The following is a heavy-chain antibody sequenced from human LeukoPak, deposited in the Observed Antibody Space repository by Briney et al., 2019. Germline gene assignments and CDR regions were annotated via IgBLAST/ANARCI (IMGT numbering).Heavy chain of an antibody. CDR1: GFTFSDYY. V-gene: IGHV3-11*01. D-gene: IGHD3-22*01. Sequence: GGSLRLSCAASGFTFSDYYMSWIRQAPGKGLEWVSYISSSGSTIYYADSVKGRFTISRDNAKNSLYLQMNSLRAEDTAVYYCARVKYYDSSGYYYPGIYYYYGMDVWGQGTTVTVSS. CDR3: ARVKYYDSSGYYYPGIYYYYGMDV. CDR2: ISSSGSTI. J-gene: IGHJ6*02.